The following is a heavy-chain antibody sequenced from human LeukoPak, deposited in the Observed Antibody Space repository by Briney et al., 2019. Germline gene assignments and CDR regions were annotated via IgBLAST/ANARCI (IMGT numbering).Heavy chain of an antibody. Sequence: ASVKVSCKASGYTFTSYDINWVRQATGQGLEWMGWMNPNSGNTGYAQKFQGRVTMTRNTSISTAYMELSSLRSEDTAVYYCARSQPTNYDFWSGYCYYYYYMDVWGKGTTVTVSS. CDR3: ARSQPTNYDFWSGYCYYYYYMDV. J-gene: IGHJ6*03. D-gene: IGHD3-3*01. CDR2: MNPNSGNT. CDR1: GYTFTSYD. V-gene: IGHV1-8*01.